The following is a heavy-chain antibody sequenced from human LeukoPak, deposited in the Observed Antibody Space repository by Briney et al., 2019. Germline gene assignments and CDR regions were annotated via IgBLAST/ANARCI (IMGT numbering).Heavy chain of an antibody. CDR3: ATHSKERYFDWSLRY. Sequence: PSETLSLTCAVYGGSFSGYYWSWIRQPPGKGLEWIGEINHSGSTNYNPSLKRRVTISVDTSKNQFSLKLSSVTAADTAVYYCATHSKERYFDWSLRYWGQGTLVTVSS. J-gene: IGHJ4*02. CDR1: GGSFSGYY. CDR2: INHSGST. D-gene: IGHD3-9*01. V-gene: IGHV4-34*01.